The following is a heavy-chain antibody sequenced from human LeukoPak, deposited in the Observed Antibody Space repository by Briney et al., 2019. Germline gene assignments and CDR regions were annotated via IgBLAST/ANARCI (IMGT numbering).Heavy chain of an antibody. CDR1: GGTFSSYA. D-gene: IGHD3-16*01. CDR3: ARVLGEWLENWFDP. V-gene: IGHV1-69*01. Sequence: SVKVSCKASGGTFSSYAISWLRQAPGQGLEWMGGIIPIFGTANYAQKFQGRVTITADESTSTAYMELSSLRSEDTAVYYCARVLGEWLENWFDPWGKGTLVTVSS. J-gene: IGHJ5*02. CDR2: IIPIFGTA.